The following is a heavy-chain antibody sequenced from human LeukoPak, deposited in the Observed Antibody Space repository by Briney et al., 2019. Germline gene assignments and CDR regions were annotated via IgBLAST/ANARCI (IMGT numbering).Heavy chain of an antibody. CDR2: IIPILGIA. J-gene: IGHJ5*02. CDR1: GGTFSSYA. D-gene: IGHD2-15*01. V-gene: IGHV1-69*04. CDR3: ARGYYCSGGSCGWFDP. Sequence: SVKVSCKASGGTFSSYAISWVRQAPGQGLEWMGRIIPILGIANYAQKFQGRVTITADKSTSTAYMEPSSLRSEDTAVYYCARGYYCSGGSCGWFDPWGQGTLVTVSS.